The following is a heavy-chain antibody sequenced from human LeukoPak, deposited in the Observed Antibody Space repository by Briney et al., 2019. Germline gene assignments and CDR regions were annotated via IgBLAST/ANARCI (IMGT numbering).Heavy chain of an antibody. Sequence: GGSLRLSCAASGFSVSNNYMTWVRQAPGKGLEWVSVIHSGGETYYTDSVKGRFTISRDNSKNTLYLQMSSLRAEDTAVYYCARDSRVVVAATAYYYYYGMDVWGQGTTVTVSS. D-gene: IGHD2-15*01. J-gene: IGHJ6*02. V-gene: IGHV3-53*01. CDR1: GFSVSNNY. CDR2: IHSGGET. CDR3: ARDSRVVVAATAYYYYYGMDV.